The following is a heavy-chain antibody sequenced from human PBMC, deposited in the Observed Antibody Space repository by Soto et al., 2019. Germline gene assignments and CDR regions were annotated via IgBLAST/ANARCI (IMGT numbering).Heavy chain of an antibody. CDR2: ISYDGSNK. CDR3: AKLPEDIVGEGAFDI. V-gene: IGHV3-30*18. J-gene: IGHJ3*02. Sequence: QVQLVESGGGVVQPGRSLRLSCAASGFTFSSYGMHWVRQAPGKGLEWVAVISYDGSNKYYADSVKGRFTISRDNSKNTLYLQMNSLRAEDTAVYYCAKLPEDIVGEGAFDIWGQGTMVTVSS. D-gene: IGHD2-15*01. CDR1: GFTFSSYG.